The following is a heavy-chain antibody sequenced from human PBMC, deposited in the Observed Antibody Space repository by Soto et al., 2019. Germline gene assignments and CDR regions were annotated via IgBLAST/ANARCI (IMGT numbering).Heavy chain of an antibody. CDR2: INHSGST. CDR1: GGSFSGYD. J-gene: IGHJ4*02. V-gene: IGHV4-34*01. Sequence: PSETLSLTCAVYGGSFSGYDWSWIRQPPGKGLEWIGEINHSGSTNYNPSLKSRVTISVDTSKNQFSLKLSSVTAADTAVYYCARVSTHYDILTGYYSLYYFDYWGQGTLVTVSS. CDR3: ARVSTHYDILTGYYSLYYFDY. D-gene: IGHD3-9*01.